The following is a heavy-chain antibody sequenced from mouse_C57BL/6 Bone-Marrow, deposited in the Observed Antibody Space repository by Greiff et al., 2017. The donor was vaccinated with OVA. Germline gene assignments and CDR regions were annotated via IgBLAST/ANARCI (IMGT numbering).Heavy chain of an antibody. Sequence: EVMLVESGGGLVQPKGSLKLSCAASGFSFNTYAMNWVRQAPGKGLEWVARIRSKSNNYATYYADSVKDRFTISRDDSESMLYLQMNNLKTEDTAMYYCVRQSNSYYAMDYWGQGTSVTVSS. J-gene: IGHJ4*01. V-gene: IGHV10-1*01. D-gene: IGHD2-5*01. CDR3: VRQSNSYYAMDY. CDR1: GFSFNTYA. CDR2: IRSKSNNYAT.